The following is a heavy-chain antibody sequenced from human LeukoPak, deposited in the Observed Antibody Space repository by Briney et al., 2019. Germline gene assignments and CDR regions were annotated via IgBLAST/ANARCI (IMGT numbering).Heavy chain of an antibody. V-gene: IGHV3-23*01. Sequence: GRSLRLSCAASGFTFSSYAMHWVRQAPGKGLEWVSAISGSGGSTYYADSVKGRFTISRDNSKNTLYLQMNSLRAEDTAVYYCAAAKGGYYDSSGYYGFVYWGQGTLVTVSS. D-gene: IGHD3-22*01. CDR3: AAAKGGYYDSSGYYGFVY. CDR2: ISGSGGST. J-gene: IGHJ4*02. CDR1: GFTFSSYA.